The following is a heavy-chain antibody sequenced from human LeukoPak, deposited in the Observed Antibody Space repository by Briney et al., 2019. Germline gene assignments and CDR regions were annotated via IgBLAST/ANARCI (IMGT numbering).Heavy chain of an antibody. D-gene: IGHD4-17*01. V-gene: IGHV5-51*01. CDR3: ARALDYGDYEDAFDI. Sequence: GESLKISFKGSGYSFTSYWIGWVRQMPGKGLEWMGIIYPGDSDTRYSPSFQGQVTISADKSISTSYLQWSSLKASDTAMYYCARALDYGDYEDAFDIWGQGTMVTVSS. CDR1: GYSFTSYW. CDR2: IYPGDSDT. J-gene: IGHJ3*02.